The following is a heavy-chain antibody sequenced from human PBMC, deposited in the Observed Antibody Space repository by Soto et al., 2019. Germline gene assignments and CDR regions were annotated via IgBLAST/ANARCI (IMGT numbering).Heavy chain of an antibody. CDR3: EVAGVSARYYCYYYMDV. CDR2: INSDGSST. V-gene: IGHV3-74*01. CDR1: GFTFSSYW. Sequence: GGSLRLSCAASGFTFSSYWMHWVRQAPGKGLEWVSRINSDGSSTSYADSVKGRFTISRDNAKNTLYLQMNSLRAEATAVYYSEVAGVSARYYCYYYMDVWGKGTTVTVSS. D-gene: IGHD6-19*01. J-gene: IGHJ6*03.